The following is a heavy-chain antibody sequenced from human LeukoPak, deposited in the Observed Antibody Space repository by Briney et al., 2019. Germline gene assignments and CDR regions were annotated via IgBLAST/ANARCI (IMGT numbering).Heavy chain of an antibody. D-gene: IGHD1-14*01. Sequence: ASVKVSCKASGYTFTSYGISWVRQAPGQGLEWMGWINPNSGGTNYAQKFQGRVTMTRDTSISTAYMELSRLRSDDTAVYYCARTGPVYYYMDVWGKGTTVTVSS. CDR1: GYTFTSYG. V-gene: IGHV1-2*02. J-gene: IGHJ6*03. CDR3: ARTGPVYYYMDV. CDR2: INPNSGGT.